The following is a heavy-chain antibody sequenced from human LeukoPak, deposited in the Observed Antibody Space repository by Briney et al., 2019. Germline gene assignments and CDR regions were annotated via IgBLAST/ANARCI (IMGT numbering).Heavy chain of an antibody. V-gene: IGHV3-30*04. CDR1: GFTFSSYA. Sequence: GGSLRLSCAAYGFTFSSYAMHWVRQAPGKGLKWVAVISYDGSNKYYADSVKGRFTISRDNSKNTLYVQMNSLRAEDTAVYCCAVGKGRHCSSISCYGHYFDYWGQGTLVIVSS. CDR3: AVGKGRHCSSISCYGHYFDY. D-gene: IGHD2-2*01. CDR2: ISYDGSNK. J-gene: IGHJ4*02.